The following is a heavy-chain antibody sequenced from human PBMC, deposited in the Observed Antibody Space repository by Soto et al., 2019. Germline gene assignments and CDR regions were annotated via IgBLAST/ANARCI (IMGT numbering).Heavy chain of an antibody. CDR2: INHSGST. J-gene: IGHJ6*03. CDR1: GGSFGGYY. CDR3: ARGGGGGSPIYYYYMDV. Sequence: SETLSLTCAVYGGSFGGYYWSWSRQPPGKGLEWIGEINHSGSTNYNPSLKSRVTISVDTSKNQFSLKLSSVTAADTAVYYCARGGGGGSPIYYYYMDVWGKGTTVTVSS. D-gene: IGHD2-15*01. V-gene: IGHV4-34*01.